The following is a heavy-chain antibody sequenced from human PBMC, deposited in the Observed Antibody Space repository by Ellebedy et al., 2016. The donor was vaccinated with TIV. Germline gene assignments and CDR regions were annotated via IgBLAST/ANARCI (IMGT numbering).Heavy chain of an antibody. Sequence: GESLKISXAASGFTFSSYAMSWVRQAPGKGLEWVSAVRGSGDKTYYADSVKGQFTISRDNSKNTLYLQMNSLRAEDTAVYYCAKDGCSSTSCPLDYWGQGTLVTVSS. CDR2: VRGSGDKT. J-gene: IGHJ4*02. CDR1: GFTFSSYA. D-gene: IGHD2-2*01. V-gene: IGHV3-23*01. CDR3: AKDGCSSTSCPLDY.